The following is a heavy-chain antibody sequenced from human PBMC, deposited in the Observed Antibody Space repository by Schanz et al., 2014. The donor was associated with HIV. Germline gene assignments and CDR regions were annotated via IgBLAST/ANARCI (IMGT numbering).Heavy chain of an antibody. D-gene: IGHD4-4*01. CDR1: GFSFRTFG. J-gene: IGHJ6*02. CDR3: ARDRLHPGNGMDV. V-gene: IGHV3-33*08. Sequence: VQLVESGGDLVQSGGSLRLSCVASGFSFRTFGMHWVRQAPGKGLEWVALIYYDGTNKYYTDSVKGRFTISRDNSKNTLYLQMNSLRAEDTAVYYCARDRLHPGNGMDVWGQGTTVTVSS. CDR2: IYYDGTNK.